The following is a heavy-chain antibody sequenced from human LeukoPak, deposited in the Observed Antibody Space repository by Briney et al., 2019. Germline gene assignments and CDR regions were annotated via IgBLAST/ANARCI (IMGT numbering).Heavy chain of an antibody. Sequence: GGSLRLSCAASGFTVTSNYMSWVRQAPGKGLEWVSVIYSGGSTFYADSVKGRFTISRDNSKNTVYLQMNSLRAEDTAVYYCAREDYYGSGSCDWGQGTMVTVSS. CDR2: IYSGGST. CDR1: GFTVTSNY. J-gene: IGHJ3*01. V-gene: IGHV3-66*01. CDR3: AREDYYGSGSCD. D-gene: IGHD3-10*01.